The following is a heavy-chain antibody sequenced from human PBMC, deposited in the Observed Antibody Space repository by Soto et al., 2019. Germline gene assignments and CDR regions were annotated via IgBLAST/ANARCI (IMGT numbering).Heavy chain of an antibody. Sequence: GESLKISCQGSGYNFAGYWIAWVRQMPGKALELMGIIYPSASDTRYRPSFQGQVTISADKSISSAYLQWSSLRASDTAMYYCARGGVSTRNCDYWGQGTPV. CDR2: IYPSASDT. CDR1: GYNFAGYW. V-gene: IGHV5-51*01. D-gene: IGHD3-3*01. J-gene: IGHJ4*02. CDR3: ARGGVSTRNCDY.